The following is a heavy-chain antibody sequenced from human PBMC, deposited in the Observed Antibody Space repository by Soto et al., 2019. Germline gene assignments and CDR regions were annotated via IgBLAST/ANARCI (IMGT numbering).Heavy chain of an antibody. Sequence: SETLSLTCAVYGGPFSGYYWSWIRQPPGKGLEWIGEINHSGSTNYNPSLKSRVTISVDTSKNQFSLKLSSVTAADTAVYYCARYGSENYFAYWGQGTLVTVSS. D-gene: IGHD3-10*01. CDR2: INHSGST. CDR1: GGPFSGYY. CDR3: ARYGSENYFAY. V-gene: IGHV4-34*01. J-gene: IGHJ4*02.